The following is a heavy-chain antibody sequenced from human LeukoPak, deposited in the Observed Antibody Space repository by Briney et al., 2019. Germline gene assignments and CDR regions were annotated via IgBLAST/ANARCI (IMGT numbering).Heavy chain of an antibody. Sequence: PGGSLRLSCAASGFTFDDYDMSWVRQAPGKGLEWVSGINWNGGSTGYADSVKGRFIISRDNAKNSLYLQMNSLRTEDTAVYFCARYCTFRTCSGTKFDYWGQGTLVTVSS. CDR2: INWNGGST. D-gene: IGHD1-1*01. V-gene: IGHV3-20*04. J-gene: IGHJ4*02. CDR3: ARYCTFRTCSGTKFDY. CDR1: GFTFDDYD.